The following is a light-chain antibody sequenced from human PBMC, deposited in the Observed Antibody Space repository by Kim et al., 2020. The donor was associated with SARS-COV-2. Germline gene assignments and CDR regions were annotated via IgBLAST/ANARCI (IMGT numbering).Light chain of an antibody. Sequence: VTIACTGSSSNIGTHYNVHWYQQVPGAPPKLLIYGNSNRPSGVPDRFSGPKSGTSASLVITGLQAEDEADYYCQSYDTSLSGPYIFGGGTKVTVL. CDR1: SSNIGTHYN. CDR2: GNS. CDR3: QSYDTSLSGPYI. J-gene: IGLJ1*01. V-gene: IGLV1-40*01.